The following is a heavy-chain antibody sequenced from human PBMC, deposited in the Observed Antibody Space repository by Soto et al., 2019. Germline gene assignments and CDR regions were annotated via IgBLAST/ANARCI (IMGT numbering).Heavy chain of an antibody. Sequence: GGSLRLSCAASGFTVSSNYMSWVRQAPGKGLEWVSVIYSGGSTYYADSVKGRFTISRDNSKNTLYLQMNSLRAEDTAVYYCARYGSGVYFYGMDVWGQGTTVTVSS. V-gene: IGHV3-53*01. D-gene: IGHD3-10*01. CDR1: GFTVSSNY. J-gene: IGHJ6*02. CDR3: ARYGSGVYFYGMDV. CDR2: IYSGGST.